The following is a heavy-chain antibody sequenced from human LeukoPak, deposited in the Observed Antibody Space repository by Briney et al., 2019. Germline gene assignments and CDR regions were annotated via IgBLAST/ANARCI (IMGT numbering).Heavy chain of an antibody. V-gene: IGHV3-23*01. CDR3: TTEYDFYRFYYMDI. CDR1: GFTFSSYA. D-gene: IGHD3-3*01. J-gene: IGHJ6*04. CDR2: ISGSGGST. Sequence: PGGSLRLSCAASGFTFSSYAMSWVRQAPGKGLEWVSAISGSGGSTYYADSVKGRFTISRDNSKNTLYLQMNSLRAEDTAVYYCTTEYDFYRFYYMDIWGKGTTVTVSS.